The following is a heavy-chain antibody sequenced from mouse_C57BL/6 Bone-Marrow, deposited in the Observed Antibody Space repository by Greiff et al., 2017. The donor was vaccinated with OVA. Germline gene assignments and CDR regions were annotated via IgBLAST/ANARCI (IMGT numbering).Heavy chain of an antibody. Sequence: QVQLKESGAELVRPGTSVKVSCKASGYAFTNYLIEWVKQRPGQGLEWIGVINPGSGGTNYNEKFKGKATLTADKSSSTAYMQLSSLTSEDSAVYFCARSKDYSNYGDYWGQGTTLTVSS. J-gene: IGHJ2*01. CDR1: GYAFTNYL. CDR2: INPGSGGT. D-gene: IGHD2-5*01. V-gene: IGHV1-54*01. CDR3: ARSKDYSNYGDY.